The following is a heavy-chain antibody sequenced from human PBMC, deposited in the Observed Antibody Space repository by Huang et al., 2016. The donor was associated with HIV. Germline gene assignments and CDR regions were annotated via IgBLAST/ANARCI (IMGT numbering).Heavy chain of an antibody. CDR2: IIPIVDTA. V-gene: IGHV1-69*13. Sequence: QVHLVQSGAEVKKPGSSVKVSCKAFGDTFSSYAISWVRQAPGQGLECMGGIIPIVDTANYGHKFQGRVTITADESTSTAYMELSSLRSEDTAVYYCAGVSTLKYFDYWGQGTLVTVSS. CDR3: AGVSTLKYFDY. J-gene: IGHJ4*02. CDR1: GDTFSSYA. D-gene: IGHD2-8*01.